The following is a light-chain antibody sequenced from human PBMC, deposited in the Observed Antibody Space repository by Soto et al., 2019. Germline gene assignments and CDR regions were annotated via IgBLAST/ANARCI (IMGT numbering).Light chain of an antibody. V-gene: IGLV2-14*03. CDR2: DVR. J-gene: IGLJ2*01. CDR1: SSDVGGYNY. Sequence: QSALTQPASVSGSPGQSITISCTGTSSDVGGYNYVSWYQQHPGKAPKVMIYDVRKRPSGISNRFSGSKSGNTASLTISGLQVEDEADYYCSSYTSGSTRVVFGGGTKLTVL. CDR3: SSYTSGSTRVV.